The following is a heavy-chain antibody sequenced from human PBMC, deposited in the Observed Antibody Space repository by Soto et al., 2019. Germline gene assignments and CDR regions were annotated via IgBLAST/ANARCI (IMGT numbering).Heavy chain of an antibody. CDR1: GFTFSSYG. V-gene: IGHV3-7*01. Sequence: PGGSLRLACAASGFTFSSYGMSWVRQAPGKGLEWVANIKQDGSEKYYVDSVKGRFTISRDNAKNSLYLQMNSLRAEDTAVYYCARDPYYDFWSGPLDAFDIWGQGTMVTVSS. CDR2: IKQDGSEK. CDR3: ARDPYYDFWSGPLDAFDI. J-gene: IGHJ3*02. D-gene: IGHD3-3*01.